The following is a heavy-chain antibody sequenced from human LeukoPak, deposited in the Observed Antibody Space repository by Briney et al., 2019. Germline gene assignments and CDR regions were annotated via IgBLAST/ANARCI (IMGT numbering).Heavy chain of an antibody. CDR3: ARSPSVRDNWFDP. V-gene: IGHV3-53*04. CDR2: IYSGGST. Sequence: GGSLRLSCAASGFTVSSNYMSWVRQAPGKGLEWVSVIYSGGSTYYADSVKGRFTISRHNSKNTLYLQMNSQRAEDTAVYYCARSPSVRDNWFDPWGQGTLVTVSS. J-gene: IGHJ5*02. D-gene: IGHD3-10*01. CDR1: GFTVSSNY.